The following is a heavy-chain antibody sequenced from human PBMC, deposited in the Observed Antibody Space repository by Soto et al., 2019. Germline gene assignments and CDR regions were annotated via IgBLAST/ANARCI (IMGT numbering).Heavy chain of an antibody. CDR3: TTGHPVPGSLFDN. CDR1: GFTFSTTW. J-gene: IGHJ4*02. Sequence: GGSLRLSCAASGFTFSTTWMVWVRQAPGRGLEWVGRIRSKNAGGTADYAELVKGRFIISRDDSKDTLYLQMNSLKTEDTAVYYCTTGHPVPGSLFDNWGQGTLVTVSS. CDR2: IRSKNAGGTA. V-gene: IGHV3-15*07.